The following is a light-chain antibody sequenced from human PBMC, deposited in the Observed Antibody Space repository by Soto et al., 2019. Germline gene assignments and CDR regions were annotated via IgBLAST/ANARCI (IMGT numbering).Light chain of an antibody. Sequence: QSALTQPASVSGSPGQSITISCSGTSRDIGAYNLVSWYQQPPGKAPKLLIYEVRSRPSGISNRFSGSKSGTTASLTISSLLPEDEADYYCSAYTSRSTLVFGGGTKLTVL. CDR2: EVR. CDR1: SRDIGAYNL. V-gene: IGLV2-14*01. J-gene: IGLJ2*01. CDR3: SAYTSRSTLV.